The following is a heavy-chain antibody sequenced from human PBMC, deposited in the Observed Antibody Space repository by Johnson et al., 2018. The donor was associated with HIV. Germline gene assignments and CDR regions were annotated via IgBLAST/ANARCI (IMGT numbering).Heavy chain of an antibody. CDR1: GFTFSSYG. CDR3: ATRDPTYRPGAFDL. J-gene: IGHJ3*01. CDR2: INSGGST. V-gene: IGHV3-NL1*01. Sequence: VQLVESGGGVVQPGRSLRLSCAASGFTFSSYGMHWVRQAPGKGLEWVSVINSGGSTYYADSVKGRFIISRDNAKKSLYLQMNSLRAEDTAVYYCATRDPTYRPGAFDLWGQGTMVTVSS. D-gene: IGHD1-14*01.